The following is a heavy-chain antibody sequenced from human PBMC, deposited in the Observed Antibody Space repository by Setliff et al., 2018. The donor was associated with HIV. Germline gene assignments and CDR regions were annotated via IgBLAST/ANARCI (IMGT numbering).Heavy chain of an antibody. Sequence: SETLSLTCTVSGGSISSGGYYWSWIRQHPGKGLEWIGYIYYSGSTYYNPSLKSRVTISVDTSKNQFSLKLSSGTAADTAVYYCARVTLEGYYYGSGSYSYFDYWGQGTLVTVS. CDR1: GGSISSGGYY. CDR2: IYYSGST. J-gene: IGHJ4*02. D-gene: IGHD3-10*01. V-gene: IGHV4-31*03. CDR3: ARVTLEGYYYGSGSYSYFDY.